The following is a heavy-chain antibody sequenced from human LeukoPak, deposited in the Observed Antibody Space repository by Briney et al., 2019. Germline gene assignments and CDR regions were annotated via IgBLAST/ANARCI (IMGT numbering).Heavy chain of an antibody. V-gene: IGHV3-9*01. CDR2: ISWNSGSI. Sequence: GRSLRLSCAASGFTFDDYAMHWVRQAPGKGLEYVSGISWNSGSIGYADSVKGRFTISRDNAKNSLYLQMNSLRAEDTALYYCAKAYYGSGSYYKDAFDIWGQGTMVTVSS. CDR3: AKAYYGSGSYYKDAFDI. D-gene: IGHD3-10*01. J-gene: IGHJ3*02. CDR1: GFTFDDYA.